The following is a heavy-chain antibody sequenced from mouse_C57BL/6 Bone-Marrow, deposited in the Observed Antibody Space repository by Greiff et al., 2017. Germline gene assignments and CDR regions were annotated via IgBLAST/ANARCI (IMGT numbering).Heavy chain of an antibody. CDR3: ARSVNWAFAY. J-gene: IGHJ3*01. CDR2: INPYNGGT. D-gene: IGHD4-1*01. V-gene: IGHV1-19*01. Sequence: VQLQQSEPVLVKPGASVKMSCKASGYTFTDYYMNWVKQSHGKSLEWIGVINPYNGGTSYNQKFKGKATLTVDKSSSTAYMELNSLTSEDSAVYYCARSVNWAFAYWGQGTLVTVSA. CDR1: GYTFTDYY.